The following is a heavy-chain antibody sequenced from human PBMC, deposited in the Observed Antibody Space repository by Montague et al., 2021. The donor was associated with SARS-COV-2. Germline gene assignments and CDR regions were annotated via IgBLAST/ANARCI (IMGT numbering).Heavy chain of an antibody. V-gene: IGHV5-51*07. CDR3: GRVTDYYYDTSGYWDAFDI. CDR1: GYSFTSYW. D-gene: IGHD3-22*01. CDR2: IYPGDSDT. J-gene: IGHJ3*02. Sequence: QSGAEVKEPGESLKISCKGSGYSFTSYWIGWVHQMPGKGLEWMGIIYPGDSDTRYSPSFQGQVTISADKSISTAYLQWSSLKASDTAIYYCGRVTDYYYDTSGYWDAFDIWGQGTMVTVSS.